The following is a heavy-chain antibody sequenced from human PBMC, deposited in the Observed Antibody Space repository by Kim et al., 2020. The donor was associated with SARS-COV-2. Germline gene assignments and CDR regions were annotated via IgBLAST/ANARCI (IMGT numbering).Heavy chain of an antibody. V-gene: IGHV5-51*01. D-gene: IGHD6-13*01. Sequence: GESLKISCKGSGYSFTSYWIGWVRQMPGKGLEWMGIIYPGDSDTRYSPSFQGQVTISADKSISTAYLQWSSLKASDTAMYYCARRVGSSWYKGVFNWFDPWGQGTLVTVSS. CDR3: ARRVGSSWYKGVFNWFDP. J-gene: IGHJ5*02. CDR1: GYSFTSYW. CDR2: IYPGDSDT.